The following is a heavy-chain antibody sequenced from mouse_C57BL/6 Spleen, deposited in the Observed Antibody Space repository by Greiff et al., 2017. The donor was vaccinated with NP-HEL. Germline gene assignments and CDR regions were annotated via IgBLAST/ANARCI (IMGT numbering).Heavy chain of an antibody. V-gene: IGHV1-64*01. J-gene: IGHJ2*01. Sequence: QVQLKQPGAELVKPGASVKLSCKASGYTFTSYWMHWVKQRPGQGLEWIGMIHPNSGSTNYNEKFKSKATLTVDKSSSTAYMQLSSLTSEDSAVYYCAGGNYGGRFDYWGQGTTLTVSS. CDR2: IHPNSGST. D-gene: IGHD2-1*01. CDR3: AGGNYGGRFDY. CDR1: GYTFTSYW.